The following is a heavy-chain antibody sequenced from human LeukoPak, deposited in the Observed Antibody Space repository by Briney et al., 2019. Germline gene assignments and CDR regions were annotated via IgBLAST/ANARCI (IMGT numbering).Heavy chain of an antibody. CDR3: ARYIGGSGTYYFDH. V-gene: IGHV4-39*01. CDR2: MYYSGAA. D-gene: IGHD1-26*01. Sequence: SETLSLTCTISGGSISSSSYYWGWIRQPPGKGLEWIGSMYYSGAAYFNPSLKSRVTISVDTSKNQFSLKLISVTAADTAVYYCARYIGGSGTYYFDHWGQGTLVTVSS. CDR1: GGSISSSSYY. J-gene: IGHJ4*02.